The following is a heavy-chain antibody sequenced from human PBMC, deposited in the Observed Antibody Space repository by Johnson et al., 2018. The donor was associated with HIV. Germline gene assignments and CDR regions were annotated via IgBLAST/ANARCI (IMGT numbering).Heavy chain of an antibody. V-gene: IGHV3-30*03. D-gene: IGHD1-26*01. CDR1: GFTFRSYA. Sequence: VQLVESGGGVVQPGGSLRLSCAASGFTFRSYAMYWVRQAPGKGLEWVGVISYDGSNKYYADSVKGRFTISRDNSKNTMSLQMNSPRVEDTAVYYCARVRGGRENAFDIWGQGTMVTVSS. CDR3: ARVRGGRENAFDI. J-gene: IGHJ3*02. CDR2: ISYDGSNK.